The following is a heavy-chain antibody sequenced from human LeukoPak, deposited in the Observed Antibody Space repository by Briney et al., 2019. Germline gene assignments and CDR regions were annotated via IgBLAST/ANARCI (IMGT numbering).Heavy chain of an antibody. D-gene: IGHD3-9*01. V-gene: IGHV3-21*01. Sequence: PGGSLRLSCAASGFTFSSYSMNWVRQAPGKGLEWVSSISSSSSYIYYADSVKGRFTISRDNAKNSLYLQMNSLRAEDTAVYYCAREYPNYDILTGLDYWGRGTLVTVSS. CDR3: AREYPNYDILTGLDY. J-gene: IGHJ4*02. CDR2: ISSSSSYI. CDR1: GFTFSSYS.